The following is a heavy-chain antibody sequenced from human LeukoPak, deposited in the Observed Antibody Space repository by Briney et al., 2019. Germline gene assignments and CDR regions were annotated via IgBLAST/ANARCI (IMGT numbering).Heavy chain of an antibody. CDR2: IYPGDSDT. CDR1: GYSFTSYW. V-gene: IGHV5-51*01. J-gene: IGHJ5*02. CDR3: ASTTGPRSRWFDP. Sequence: GESLKISCKGSGYSFTSYWIGWVRQMPGKGLEWMGIIYPGDSDTRFSPSFQGQVTISADKSISTAYLQWSSLKASDTAMYYCASTTGPRSRWFDPWGQGTLVTVSS. D-gene: IGHD1-14*01.